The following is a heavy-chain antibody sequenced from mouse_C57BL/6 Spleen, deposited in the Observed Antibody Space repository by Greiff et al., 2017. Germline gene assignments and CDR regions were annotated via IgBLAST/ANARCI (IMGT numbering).Heavy chain of an antibody. Sequence: VQLQQPGAELVKPGASVKLSCKASGYTFTSYWMHWVKQRPGQGLEWIGMIHPNSGSTNYNEKFKGKATLTVDKSSSTAYMQLSSLTSEDSAVYACESSAYYYTRYFDDWGQGTTLTVSS. D-gene: IGHD2-12*01. CDR3: ESSAYYYTRYFDD. J-gene: IGHJ2*01. V-gene: IGHV1-64*01. CDR2: IHPNSGST. CDR1: GYTFTSYW.